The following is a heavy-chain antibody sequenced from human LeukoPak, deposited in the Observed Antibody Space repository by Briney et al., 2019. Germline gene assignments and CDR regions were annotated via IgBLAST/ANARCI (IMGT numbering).Heavy chain of an antibody. Sequence: PSETLSLTCTVSGGSISTYYWSWIRQPPGKGLEWIGYIYYSGSTNYNPSLKSRVTISVDTSKNQFSLKLSSVTAADTAVYYCARQAPTDWFDPWGQGTLVTVSS. V-gene: IGHV4-59*01. CDR2: IYYSGST. J-gene: IGHJ5*02. CDR3: ARQAPTDWFDP. D-gene: IGHD6-6*01. CDR1: GGSISTYY.